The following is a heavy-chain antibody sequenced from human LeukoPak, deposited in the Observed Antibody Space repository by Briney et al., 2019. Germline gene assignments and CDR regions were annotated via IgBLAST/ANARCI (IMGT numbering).Heavy chain of an antibody. Sequence: SETLSLTCTVSSGSISSTSYYWGWIRQPPGMGLEWIGSMYYSGSTYYNPSLKSRVTISVDTSKSQFSLKLSSVTAADTAVYYCAREMRPPRGGFDYWGQGTLVTVSS. V-gene: IGHV4-39*07. D-gene: IGHD3-10*01. CDR3: AREMRPPRGGFDY. CDR1: SGSISSTSYY. J-gene: IGHJ4*02. CDR2: MYYSGST.